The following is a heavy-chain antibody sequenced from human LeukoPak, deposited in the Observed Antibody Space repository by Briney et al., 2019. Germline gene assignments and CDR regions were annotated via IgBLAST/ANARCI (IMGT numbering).Heavy chain of an antibody. CDR3: ARVGGVPLGAFDI. CDR1: GGSISSYY. V-gene: IGHV4-59*01. J-gene: IGHJ3*02. Sequence: SETLSLTYTASGGSISSYYWSWIRQPPGRGLEWIGYMYDSGSTRSTNYNLSLKSRVTLSVDTSKNHFSLKLTSVTAADTAVYYCARVGGVPLGAFDIWGQGTLVIASS. CDR2: MYDSGSTRST. D-gene: IGHD3-16*01.